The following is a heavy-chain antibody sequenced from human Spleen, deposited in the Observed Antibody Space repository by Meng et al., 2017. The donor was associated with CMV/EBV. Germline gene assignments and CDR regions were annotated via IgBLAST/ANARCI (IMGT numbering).Heavy chain of an antibody. J-gene: IGHJ6*02. CDR2: IYWNGGRT. CDR1: GLTCSSYA. Sequence: SGLTCSSYAMSWVRQVPGKGLEWVSRIYWNGGRTSYADSVKGRFAISRDNAKNSLYLQMNSLRGEDTALYYCARDHDFWSGQSPMDVWGQGTMVTVSS. V-gene: IGHV3-20*03. CDR3: ARDHDFWSGQSPMDV. D-gene: IGHD3-3*01.